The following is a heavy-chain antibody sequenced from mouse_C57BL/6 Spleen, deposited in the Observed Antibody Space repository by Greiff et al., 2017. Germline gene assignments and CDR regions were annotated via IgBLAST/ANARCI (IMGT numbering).Heavy chain of an antibody. J-gene: IGHJ1*03. Sequence: VKLVESGAELVKPGASVKLSCKASGYTFPEYTIHWVKQRSGQGLEWIGWFYPGSGSIKYNEKFKDKATLTADKSSSTVYMELSRLTSEDSAVYFCARHEEDDYDWYFDVWGTGTTVTVSS. CDR3: ARHEEDDYDWYFDV. V-gene: IGHV1-62-2*01. CDR2: FYPGSGSI. D-gene: IGHD2-4*01. CDR1: GYTFPEYT.